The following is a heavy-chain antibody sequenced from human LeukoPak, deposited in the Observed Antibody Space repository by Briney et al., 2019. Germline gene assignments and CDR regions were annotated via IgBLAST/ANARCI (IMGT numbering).Heavy chain of an antibody. D-gene: IGHD2-15*01. Sequence: QAGGSLRLSCAASGFTFSDYGMHWVRQAPGKGLEWVAFIRNDGSNEYYPDSVEGRFTISRDNSRNTLYLQMNSLRPEDTAVYYCAKGGSASHNWLDPWGQGTLVTVSS. J-gene: IGHJ5*02. CDR3: AKGGSASHNWLDP. V-gene: IGHV3-30*02. CDR2: IRNDGSNE. CDR1: GFTFSDYG.